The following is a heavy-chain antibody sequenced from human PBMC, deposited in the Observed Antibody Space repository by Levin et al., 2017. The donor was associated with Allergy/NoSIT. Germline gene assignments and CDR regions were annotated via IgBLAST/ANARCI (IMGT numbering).Heavy chain of an antibody. D-gene: IGHD1-7*01. J-gene: IGHJ4*02. CDR3: ATGAGTTSLDY. Sequence: GESLKISCQVSGYTLTELSMHWVRQAPGKGLEWMGGFDPEDGETIYAQKFQGRVTMTEDTSTDTAYMELSSLRSEDTAVYYCATGAGTTSLDYWGQGTLVTVSS. V-gene: IGHV1-24*01. CDR2: FDPEDGET. CDR1: GYTLTELS.